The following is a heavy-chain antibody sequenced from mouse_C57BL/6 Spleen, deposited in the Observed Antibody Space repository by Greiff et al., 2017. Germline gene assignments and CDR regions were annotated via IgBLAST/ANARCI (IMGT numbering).Heavy chain of an antibody. J-gene: IGHJ4*01. Sequence: QVQLQQPGAELVRPGTSVKLSCKASGYTFTSYWMHWVKQRPRQGLEWIGVIDPSDSYTNYNQKFKGKATLTVDTSSSTAYMQLSSLTSEDSAVYYCASGGNYYAMDYWGQGTSVTVSS. CDR3: ASGGNYYAMDY. CDR2: IDPSDSYT. D-gene: IGHD2-1*01. CDR1: GYTFTSYW. V-gene: IGHV1-59*01.